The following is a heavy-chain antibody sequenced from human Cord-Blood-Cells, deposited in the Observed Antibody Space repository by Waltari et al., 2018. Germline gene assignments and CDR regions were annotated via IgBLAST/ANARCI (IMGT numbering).Heavy chain of an antibody. D-gene: IGHD3-9*01. CDR1: GGTFSSYA. CDR3: ARERGMYYDILTGYYYYYGMDV. V-gene: IGHV1-69*06. CDR2: IIPIFGTA. J-gene: IGHJ6*02. Sequence: KKPGSSVKVSCKASGGTFSSYAISWVRQATGQGLEWMGGIIPIFGTANYAQKFQGRVTITADKSTSTAYMELSSLRSEDTAVYYCARERGMYYDILTGYYYYYGMDVWAKGPRSPSP.